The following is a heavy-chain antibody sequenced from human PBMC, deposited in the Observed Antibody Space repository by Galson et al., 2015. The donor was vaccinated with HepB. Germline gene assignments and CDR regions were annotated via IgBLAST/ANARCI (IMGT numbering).Heavy chain of an antibody. Sequence: SLRLSCAASGFTFSSYAMSWVRQAPGKGLEWVSAISGSGGSTYYADSVKGRFTISRDNSKNTLYLQMNSLRAEDTAVYYCAKDRSARYGDSGVADYWGQGTLVTVSS. J-gene: IGHJ4*02. CDR2: ISGSGGST. CDR1: GFTFSSYA. V-gene: IGHV3-23*01. CDR3: AKDRSARYGDSGVADY. D-gene: IGHD4-17*01.